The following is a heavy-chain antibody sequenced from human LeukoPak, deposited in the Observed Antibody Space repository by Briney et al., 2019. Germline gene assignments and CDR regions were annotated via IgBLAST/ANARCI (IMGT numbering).Heavy chain of an antibody. CDR3: ARDYTRNAFDI. V-gene: IGHV1-2*02. CDR2: INPKNGAT. J-gene: IGHJ3*02. CDR1: GYTFTGYY. Sequence: GASVKVSCKASGYTFTGYYIHWVRQAPGQGFEWMGWINPKNGATHYAQNFLGRVTMTRDTSISTAYMELSRLTSDDTAVYYCARDYTRNAFDIWGQGTMVTVSS. D-gene: IGHD2-2*01.